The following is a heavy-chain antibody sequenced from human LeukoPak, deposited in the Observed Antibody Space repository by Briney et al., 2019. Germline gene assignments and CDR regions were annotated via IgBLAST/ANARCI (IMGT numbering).Heavy chain of an antibody. CDR3: AKDFRGDYDSSGYYLGAFDI. V-gene: IGHV3-23*01. CDR2: ISGSGGST. CDR1: GFTFSSYG. Sequence: GSLRLSCAASGFTFSSYGMSWVRQAPGKGLEWVSAISGSGGSTYYADSVKGRFTISRDNSKNTRYLQLNSLLAEDTAVYYCAKDFRGDYDSSGYYLGAFDIWGQGTMVTVSS. D-gene: IGHD3-22*01. J-gene: IGHJ3*02.